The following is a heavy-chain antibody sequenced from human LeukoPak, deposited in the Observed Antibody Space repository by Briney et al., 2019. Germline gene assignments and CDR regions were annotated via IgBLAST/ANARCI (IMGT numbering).Heavy chain of an antibody. D-gene: IGHD3-10*01. J-gene: IGHJ4*02. Sequence: VSVKVSCKASGYTFTGYYMHWVRQAPGQGLEWMGWINPNSGGTNYAQKFQGWVTMTRDTSISTAYMELSRLRSDDTAVYYCARDGEAVRGVTRWGQGTLVTVSS. V-gene: IGHV1-2*04. CDR3: ARDGEAVRGVTR. CDR1: GYTFTGYY. CDR2: INPNSGGT.